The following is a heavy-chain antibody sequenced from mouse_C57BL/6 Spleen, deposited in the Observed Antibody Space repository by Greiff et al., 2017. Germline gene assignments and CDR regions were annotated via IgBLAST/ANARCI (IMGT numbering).Heavy chain of an antibody. CDR2: IWSGGST. Sequence: VQLQQSGPGLVQPSQSLSITCTVSGFSLTSYGVHWVRQSPGKGLEWLGVIWSGGSTDYNAAFISRLSISKDNSKSHVFFKMNSLQADDTAIYYCARAYYSNYFDYWGQGTTLTVSS. CDR3: ARAYYSNYFDY. V-gene: IGHV2-2*01. CDR1: GFSLTSYG. D-gene: IGHD2-5*01. J-gene: IGHJ2*01.